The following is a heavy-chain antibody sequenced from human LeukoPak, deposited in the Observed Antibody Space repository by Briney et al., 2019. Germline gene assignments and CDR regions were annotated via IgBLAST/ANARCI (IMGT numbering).Heavy chain of an antibody. V-gene: IGHV3-48*03. CDR1: GFLFNSSA. CDR3: ATSSAYYYFDFDY. J-gene: IGHJ4*02. D-gene: IGHD3-22*01. Sequence: GGSLRLSCAASGFLFNSSAMNWVRQAPGKGLEWVSYITSRGSTIYYADSVKGRFTMSRDNAKNSLYLQMNSLRAEDAAVYYCATSSAYYYFDFDYWGQGTLVTVSS. CDR2: ITSRGSTI.